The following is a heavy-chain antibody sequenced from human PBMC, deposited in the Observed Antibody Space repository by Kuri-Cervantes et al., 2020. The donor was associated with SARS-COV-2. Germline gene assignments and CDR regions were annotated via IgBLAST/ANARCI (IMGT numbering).Heavy chain of an antibody. CDR2: IYYSGST. V-gene: IGHV4-59*12. Sequence: ESLKISCTVSGGSISSYYWNWIRQPPGKGLEWIGYIYYSGSTNYNPSLKSRVTISVDRSKNQFSLKLSSVTAADTAVYYCATYDLQYGYYFDYWGQGTLVTVSS. J-gene: IGHJ4*02. CDR3: ATYDLQYGYYFDY. D-gene: IGHD4-11*01. CDR1: GGSISSYY.